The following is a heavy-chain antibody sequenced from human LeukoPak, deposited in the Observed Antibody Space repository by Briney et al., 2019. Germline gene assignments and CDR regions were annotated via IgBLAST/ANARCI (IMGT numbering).Heavy chain of an antibody. D-gene: IGHD5-18*01. V-gene: IGHV1-2*02. J-gene: IGHJ4*02. CDR2: INPNSGGT. CDR3: ARDFPRGLLVDTAMARHFDY. Sequence: ASVKVSCKASGYTFTGYYMHWVRQAPGQGLEWMGWINPNSGGTNYAQKFQGRVTMTRDTSTSTVYMELSSLRSEDTAVYYCARDFPRGLLVDTAMARHFDYWGQGTLVTVSS. CDR1: GYTFTGYY.